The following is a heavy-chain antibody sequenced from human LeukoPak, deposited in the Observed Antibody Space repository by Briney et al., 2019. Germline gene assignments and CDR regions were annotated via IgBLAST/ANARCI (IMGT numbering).Heavy chain of an antibody. V-gene: IGHV3-23*01. Sequence: GASLRLSCAASGFTFSNYAMSWVRQAPGKGLEWVSAVSGRDTSTYYTDSVKGRFTISRDDSKNTLYLQMNSLSAEDTAIYYCAKWGDYDVLTGYYDSNYWGQGTLVTVSS. CDR2: VSGRDTST. CDR3: AKWGDYDVLTGYYDSNY. CDR1: GFTFSNYA. D-gene: IGHD3-9*01. J-gene: IGHJ4*02.